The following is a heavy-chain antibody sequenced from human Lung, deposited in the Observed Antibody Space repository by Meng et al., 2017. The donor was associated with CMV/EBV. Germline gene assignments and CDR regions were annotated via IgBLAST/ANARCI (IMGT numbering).Heavy chain of an antibody. V-gene: IGHV1-2*02. CDR3: ARDVPPYKRIYVLPYSVPFDA. D-gene: IGHD3-9*01. Sequence: DFNIRWVRRTPRPGLEWMEWLDPVTGGTNFGQKFQGRVTLTRDTSSNTAYMELRRLESDDTAVYYCARDVPPYKRIYVLPYSVPFDAWGQGTLVTVSS. CDR1: DFN. CDR2: LDPVTGGT. J-gene: IGHJ5*02.